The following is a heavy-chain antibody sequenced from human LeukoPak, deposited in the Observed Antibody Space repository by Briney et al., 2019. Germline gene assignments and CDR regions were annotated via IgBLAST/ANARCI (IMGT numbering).Heavy chain of an antibody. D-gene: IGHD3-9*01. Sequence: VASVTVSCKASGYTFTSYAMNWVRQAPGQGLEWMGWINTNTGNPTYAQGFTGRFVFSLDTSDSTAYLQISSLKAEDTAVYYCARDLKGRYFDWFHYYYYYYMDVWGKGTTVTVSS. V-gene: IGHV7-4-1*02. J-gene: IGHJ6*03. CDR1: GYTFTSYA. CDR2: INTNTGNP. CDR3: ARDLKGRYFDWFHYYYYYYMDV.